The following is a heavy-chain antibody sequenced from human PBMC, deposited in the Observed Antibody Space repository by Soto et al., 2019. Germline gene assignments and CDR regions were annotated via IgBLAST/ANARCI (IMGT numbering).Heavy chain of an antibody. D-gene: IGHD3-22*01. CDR3: VKDYYHSSGYSYFDY. V-gene: IGHV3-23*01. CDR1: GFTFSKYA. CDR2: LSGSGVSP. Sequence: GGCLRLSWAASGFTFSKYALSWFRQPPGKGLEWVSALSGSGVSPYYADSVKVRFTISRDNSKNMLYLQMNSVRAEDTAVYYCVKDYYHSSGYSYFDYWGQGTQVTASS. J-gene: IGHJ4*02.